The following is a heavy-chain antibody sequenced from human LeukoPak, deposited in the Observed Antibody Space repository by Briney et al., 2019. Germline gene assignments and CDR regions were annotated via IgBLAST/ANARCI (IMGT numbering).Heavy chain of an antibody. Sequence: GGSLRLSCAAPGLTFGNYAMTWVRQAPGKGLEWVSTISGNGRDTYYADSVKGRLSISRDNSKSTHYLQMNSLRVEDTAIYYCAKGGHYSFFDIWGRGTRVTVSS. CDR1: GLTFGNYA. CDR2: ISGNGRDT. CDR3: AKGGHYSFFDI. J-gene: IGHJ3*02. V-gene: IGHV3-23*01. D-gene: IGHD3-10*01.